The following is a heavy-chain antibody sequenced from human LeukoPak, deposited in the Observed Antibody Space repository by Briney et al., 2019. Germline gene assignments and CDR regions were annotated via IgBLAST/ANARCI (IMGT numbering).Heavy chain of an antibody. CDR1: GFTFSSYS. CDR2: ISSSSSYI. Sequence: PGGFLRLSCAASGFTFSSYSMNWVRQAPGKGLEWVSSISSSSSYIYYADSVKGRFTISRDNAKNSLYLQMNSLRAEDTAVYYCASLPYCSSTSCYLDYWGQGTLVTVSS. D-gene: IGHD2-2*01. J-gene: IGHJ4*02. CDR3: ASLPYCSSTSCYLDY. V-gene: IGHV3-21*01.